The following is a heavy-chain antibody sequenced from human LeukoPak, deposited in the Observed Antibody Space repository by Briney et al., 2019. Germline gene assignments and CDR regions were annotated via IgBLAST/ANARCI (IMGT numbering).Heavy chain of an antibody. CDR1: GGSFSGYY. D-gene: IGHD3-22*01. CDR2: INHSGST. J-gene: IGHJ4*02. V-gene: IGHV4-34*01. Sequence: SETLSLTCAVYGGSFSGYYWSWIRQPPGKGLEWIGEINHSGSTNYNPSLKSRVTISEDTSKNQFSLTLSSVTAADTAVYYCARKLAANYYDSSGYYSHWGQGTLVTVSS. CDR3: ARKLAANYYDSSGYYSH.